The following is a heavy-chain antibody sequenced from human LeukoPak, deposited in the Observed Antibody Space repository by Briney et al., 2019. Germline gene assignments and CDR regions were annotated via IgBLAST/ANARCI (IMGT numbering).Heavy chain of an antibody. Sequence: SETLSLTCTVSGGSISSYYWSWIRQPPGKGLEWIGYIYYSGSTNYNPSLKSRVTISVDTSKNQFSLKLSSVTAADTAVYYCARLRRPRFGIQTDYYYYGMDVWGQGTTVTVSS. CDR2: IYYSGST. CDR3: ARLRRPRFGIQTDYYYYGMDV. D-gene: IGHD3-10*02. CDR1: GGSISSYY. J-gene: IGHJ6*02. V-gene: IGHV4-59*08.